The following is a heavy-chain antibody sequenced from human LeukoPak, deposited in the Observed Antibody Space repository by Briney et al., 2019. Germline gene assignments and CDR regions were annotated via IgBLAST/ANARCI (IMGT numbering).Heavy chain of an antibody. Sequence: ASVKVSCKASGYTFTGYYMHWVRQAPGQGLEWMGWINHNSGGTNYAQKFQGRVTMTRDTSISTAYMELSRLRSDDTAVYYCARDGDSSGYYYGYYYYYYMDVWGKGTTVTVSS. D-gene: IGHD3-22*01. CDR2: INHNSGGT. CDR1: GYTFTGYY. CDR3: ARDGDSSGYYYGYYYYYYMDV. V-gene: IGHV1-2*02. J-gene: IGHJ6*03.